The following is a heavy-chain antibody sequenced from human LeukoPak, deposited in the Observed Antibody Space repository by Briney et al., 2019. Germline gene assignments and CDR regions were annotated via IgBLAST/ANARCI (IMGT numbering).Heavy chain of an antibody. D-gene: IGHD2-2*01. CDR1: GFTFSSYA. J-gene: IGHJ4*02. CDR3: ARSYQLPVNPPTLGY. CDR2: ISYDGSNK. V-gene: IGHV3-30-3*01. Sequence: PGGSLRLSCAASGFTFSSYAMSWVRQAPGKGLEWVAVISYDGSNKYYADSVKGRFTISRDNSKNTLYLQMNSLRAEDTAVYYCARSYQLPVNPPTLGYWGQGTLVTVSS.